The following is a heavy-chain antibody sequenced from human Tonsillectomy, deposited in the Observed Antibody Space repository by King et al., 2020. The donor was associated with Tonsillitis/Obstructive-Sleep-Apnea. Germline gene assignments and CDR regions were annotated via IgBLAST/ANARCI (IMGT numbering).Heavy chain of an antibody. J-gene: IGHJ5*02. Sequence: VQLVESGGGLVQPGRSLRLSCATSGFTFDDYAMHWVRLTPGKGLEWVSGISWNSVSIEYADSVKGRFTISGDNAKNSLYLQMNSLRPEDTALYYCAKGTPAEGEDWFDPWGQGTLVTVSA. V-gene: IGHV3-9*01. D-gene: IGHD6-13*01. CDR1: GFTFDDYA. CDR2: ISWNSVSI. CDR3: AKGTPAEGEDWFDP.